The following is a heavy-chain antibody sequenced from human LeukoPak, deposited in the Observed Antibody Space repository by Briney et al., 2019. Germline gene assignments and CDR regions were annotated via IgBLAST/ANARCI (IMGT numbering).Heavy chain of an antibody. J-gene: IGHJ4*02. V-gene: IGHV4-39*01. CDR2: IYYSGNT. D-gene: IGHD3-22*01. Sequence: SETLSLTCTVSGGSISSSNYYWVWIRQTPGQGREWIGSIYYSGNTYYNPSLQSRVTISVDTSKNQFSLEMTSVTAADTALYYCARTSGRGTIDPGTSGYITFWGPGSLVTVSS. CDR1: GGSISSSNYY. CDR3: ARTSGRGTIDPGTSGYITF.